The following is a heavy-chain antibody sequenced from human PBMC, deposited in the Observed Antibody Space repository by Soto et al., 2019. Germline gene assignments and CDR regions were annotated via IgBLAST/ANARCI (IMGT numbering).Heavy chain of an antibody. CDR2: FVPIFATA. V-gene: IGHV1-69*06. D-gene: IGHD3-10*01. Sequence: ASVKVSCKASGGTFSNYAISWVRQAPGQGLEWMGNFVPIFATANYAQRFQGRVTITADKSRRTAYLELSSLRSEDTAVYYCARSVHDVTTLRRESHQFDPWGQGTLVTVSS. CDR3: ARSVHDVTTLRRESHQFDP. CDR1: GGTFSNYA. J-gene: IGHJ5*02.